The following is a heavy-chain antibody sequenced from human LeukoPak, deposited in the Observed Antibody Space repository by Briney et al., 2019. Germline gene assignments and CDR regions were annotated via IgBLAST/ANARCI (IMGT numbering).Heavy chain of an antibody. V-gene: IGHV3-15*01. CDR2: IKSKTDGGTT. J-gene: IGHJ6*03. D-gene: IGHD6-13*01. CDR1: GFTFSNAW. Sequence: GGSLRLSCAASGFTFSNAWMSWVRQAPGKGLEWVGRIKSKTDGGTTDYAAPVKGRFTISRDDSKNTLYLQMNSLKTEDTAVYYCTTVSRYSSSWAYYYYYMDVWGKGTTVTVSS. CDR3: TTVSRYSSSWAYYYYYMDV.